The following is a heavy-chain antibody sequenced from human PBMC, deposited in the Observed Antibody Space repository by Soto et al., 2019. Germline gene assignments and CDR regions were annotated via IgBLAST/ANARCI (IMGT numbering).Heavy chain of an antibody. CDR2: IKQDGSEK. J-gene: IGHJ5*02. D-gene: IGHD3-16*01. CDR3: SRGGRDAYDWFDP. V-gene: IGHV3-7*01. Sequence: EAQLVESGGGLVQPGGSLRVSCAVSGFTFSDYWMSWVRQAPGKGLEWVAKIKQDGSEKDYLDSVKGRFTISRDNANNSLYLHMYSLRGEDTAIYYCSRGGRDAYDWFDPWGQGTLVTVSS. CDR1: GFTFSDYW.